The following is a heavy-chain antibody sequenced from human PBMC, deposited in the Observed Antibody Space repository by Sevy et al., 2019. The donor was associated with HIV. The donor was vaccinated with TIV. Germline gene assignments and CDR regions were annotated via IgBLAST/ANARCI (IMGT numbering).Heavy chain of an antibody. CDR2: ITPVLGTT. CDR3: ARWSISIDY. Sequence: KISWKASGGTFSSYIVSWVRQAPGQGLEWMGCITPVLGTTNYAHKFQGRVTITADESTSTVYMEMSRLKSEDTAVYYCARWSISIDYWGQGTLVTVSS. J-gene: IGHJ4*02. V-gene: IGHV1-69*08. CDR1: GGTFSSYI.